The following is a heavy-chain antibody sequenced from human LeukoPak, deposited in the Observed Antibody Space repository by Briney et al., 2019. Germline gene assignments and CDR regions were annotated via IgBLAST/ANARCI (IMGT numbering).Heavy chain of an antibody. CDR3: ARVAALEYSSSS. D-gene: IGHD6-6*01. Sequence: SETLSLTCAVYGGSFSGYYWSWIRQPPGKGLEWIGEINHSGSTNYNPSLKSRVTISVDTSKNQFSLKLSSVTAADTAVYYCARVAALEYSSSSWGQGTLVTVSS. CDR2: INHSGST. J-gene: IGHJ5*02. CDR1: GGSFSGYY. V-gene: IGHV4-34*01.